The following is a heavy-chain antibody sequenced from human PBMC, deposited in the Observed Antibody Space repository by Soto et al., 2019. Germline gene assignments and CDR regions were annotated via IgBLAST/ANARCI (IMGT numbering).Heavy chain of an antibody. D-gene: IGHD1-26*01. CDR2: INPSGGST. Sequence: QVQLVQSGAEVKKPGASVKVSCKASGYTFTSYYMHWVRQAPGQGLEWMGIINPSGGSTSYAQKFQGRVTMTRDTSTSTVYMELSRLRSEDTAVYYCARWNSGALSYFDLWGRGTLVTVSS. V-gene: IGHV1-46*01. CDR1: GYTFTSYY. J-gene: IGHJ2*01. CDR3: ARWNSGALSYFDL.